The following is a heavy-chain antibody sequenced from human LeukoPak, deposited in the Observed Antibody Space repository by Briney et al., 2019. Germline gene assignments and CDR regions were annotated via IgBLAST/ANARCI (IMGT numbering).Heavy chain of an antibody. CDR1: GFTFSSYE. CDR2: ISSSGSTI. D-gene: IGHD6-6*01. Sequence: GGSLRLSCAASGFTFSSYEMNWVRQAPGKGLEWVSYISSSGSTIYYADSVKGRFTISRDNAKNSLYLQMNSLRAEDTAVYYCTTGPNEYTYNLWGVWNYWGQGTLVTVSS. CDR3: TTGPNEYTYNLWGVWNY. J-gene: IGHJ4*02. V-gene: IGHV3-48*03.